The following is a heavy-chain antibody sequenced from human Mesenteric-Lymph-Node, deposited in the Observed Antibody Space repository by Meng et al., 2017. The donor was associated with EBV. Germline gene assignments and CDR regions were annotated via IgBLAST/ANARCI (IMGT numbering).Heavy chain of an antibody. V-gene: IGHV1-18*01. Sequence: VQPVQSGAELKKPGPSVPVSCKASGYSFTPYGIAWVRQAPGQGLEWMGWVNPYTGHTGSAQKFQGRVTLDTDTSTGTAYMELKRLTSDDTAVYYCARRHFSNYVSDFWGQGTLVTVSS. CDR3: ARRHFSNYVSDF. J-gene: IGHJ4*02. D-gene: IGHD4-11*01. CDR2: VNPYTGHT. CDR1: GYSFTPYG.